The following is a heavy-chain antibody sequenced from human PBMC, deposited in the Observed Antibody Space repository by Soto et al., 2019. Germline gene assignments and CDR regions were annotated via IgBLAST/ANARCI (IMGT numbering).Heavy chain of an antibody. CDR3: ARPEVFGVVNSSSDY. CDR1: GFTFSSYA. Sequence: QVQLVESGGGVVQPGRSLRLSCAASGFTFSSYAMHWVRQAPGKGLEWVAVISYDGSNKYYADSVKGRFTISRDNSKNTLYLQMNSLRAEDTAVYYCARPEVFGVVNSSSDYWGQGTLVTVSS. V-gene: IGHV3-30-3*01. J-gene: IGHJ4*02. D-gene: IGHD3-3*01. CDR2: ISYDGSNK.